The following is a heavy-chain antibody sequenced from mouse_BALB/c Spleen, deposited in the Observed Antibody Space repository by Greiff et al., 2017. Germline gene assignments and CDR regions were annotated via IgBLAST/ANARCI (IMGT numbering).Heavy chain of an antibody. D-gene: IGHD2-4*01. J-gene: IGHJ4*01. V-gene: IGHV3-8*02. CDR2: ISYSGST. CDR1: GDSITSGY. Sequence: EVMLVESGPSLVKPSQTLSLTCSVTGDSITSGYWNWIRKFPGNKLEYMGYISYSGSTYYNPSLKSRISITRDTSKNQYYLQLNSVTTEDTATYYCARYFYYDYDGGDYYAMDYWGQGTSVTVSS. CDR3: ARYFYYDYDGGDYYAMDY.